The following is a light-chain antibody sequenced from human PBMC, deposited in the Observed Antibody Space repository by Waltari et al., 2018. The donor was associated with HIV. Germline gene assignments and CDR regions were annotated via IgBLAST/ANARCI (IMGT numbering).Light chain of an antibody. CDR3: QQFITWPLT. V-gene: IGKV3-15*01. CDR1: QSVTSN. J-gene: IGKJ4*01. CDR2: AAS. Sequence: EIVMTQSPATLSVSPGERATLSCRASQSVTSNLAWYQQKPGQAPRLLIYAASTRATGVPARFSGSGSGTEFTLTISSLQSEDFVVYYCQQFITWPLTFGGGTKVEIK.